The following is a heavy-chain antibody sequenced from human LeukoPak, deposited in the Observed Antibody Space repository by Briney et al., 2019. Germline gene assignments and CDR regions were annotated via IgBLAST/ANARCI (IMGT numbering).Heavy chain of an antibody. J-gene: IGHJ4*02. V-gene: IGHV4-34*01. CDR3: ARMTTGHDY. CDR2: VNHSGYT. Sequence: PSETLSLTCAVSGPSFSSYYWSWIRQTPGKGLEWIGEVNHSGYTNMNPSLKSRVTISVDTSKNQFSLRMSTVTAADTAVYFCARMTTGHDYWGQGTLVSV. D-gene: IGHD4-17*01. CDR1: GPSFSSYY.